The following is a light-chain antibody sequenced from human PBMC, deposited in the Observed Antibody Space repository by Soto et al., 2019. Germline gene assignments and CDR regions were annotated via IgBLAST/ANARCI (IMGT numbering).Light chain of an antibody. V-gene: IGLV1-44*01. J-gene: IGLJ1*01. CDR1: SSNIGSNT. CDR2: SNN. Sequence: QSVLTQPASVSGSPGQSIAISCTGSSSNIGSNTVNWYQQLPGTAPKLLIYSNNQRPSGVPDRFSGSKSGTSASLAISGLQSEDEADYYCAAWDDSLNCFYVFATGTKVTVL. CDR3: AAWDDSLNCFYV.